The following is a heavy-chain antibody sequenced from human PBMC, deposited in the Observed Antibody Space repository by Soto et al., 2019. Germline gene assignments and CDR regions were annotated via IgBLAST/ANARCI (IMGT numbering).Heavy chain of an antibody. V-gene: IGHV3-7*03. CDR3: AREWDSGSWAYYYGMDV. J-gene: IGHJ6*02. CDR2: IKQSGSEK. D-gene: IGHD6-13*01. Sequence: GGSLRLSCAASGFTFSRYWMSWVRQAPGKGLEWVANIKQSGSEKYYVDSVKGRFTISRDNAKNSVFLQMDSLRAEDTAVYYCAREWDSGSWAYYYGMDVWGQGTTVTVSS. CDR1: GFTFSRYW.